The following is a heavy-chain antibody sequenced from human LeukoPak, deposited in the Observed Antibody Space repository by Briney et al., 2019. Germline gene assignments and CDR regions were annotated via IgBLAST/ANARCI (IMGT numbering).Heavy chain of an antibody. V-gene: IGHV3-53*01. D-gene: IGHD4-17*01. Sequence: GGSLRLSCAASGFTVSSNYMSWVRQAPGKGLEWVSVIYSGGSTYYADSVKGRFTISRDNFKNTLYLQMNSLRAEDTAVYYCARVSTSYGDYGDLDYWGQGTLVTVSS. CDR1: GFTVSSNY. CDR3: ARVSTSYGDYGDLDY. J-gene: IGHJ4*02. CDR2: IYSGGST.